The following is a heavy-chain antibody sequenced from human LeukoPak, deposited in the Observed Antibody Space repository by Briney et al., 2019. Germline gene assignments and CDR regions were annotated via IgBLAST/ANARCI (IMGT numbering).Heavy chain of an antibody. J-gene: IGHJ3*02. Sequence: GGSLRLSCAASGFTFSDYEMNWVRQAPGKGLEWVSSISSSSSYIYYADSVKGRFTISRDNAKNSLYLQMNSLRAEDTAVYYCARYIGEEQWLARPHDAFDIWGQGTMVTVSS. CDR2: ISSSSSYI. CDR3: ARYIGEEQWLARPHDAFDI. CDR1: GFTFSDYE. V-gene: IGHV3-21*01. D-gene: IGHD6-19*01.